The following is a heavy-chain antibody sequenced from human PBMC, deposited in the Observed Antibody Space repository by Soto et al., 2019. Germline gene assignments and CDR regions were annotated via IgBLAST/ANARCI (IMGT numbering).Heavy chain of an antibody. Sequence: QVQLVESGGGVVQPGRSLRLSCAASGFTFSSYGMHWVRQAPGKGLEWVAVISYDGSNKYYADSVKGRFTISRDNSKNPLYLQMNSLRAEDTAVYYCSSTPIFPGDYFDYWGQGTLVTFSS. V-gene: IGHV3-30*03. CDR1: GFTFSSYG. J-gene: IGHJ4*02. CDR2: ISYDGSNK. D-gene: IGHD3-16*01. CDR3: SSTPIFPGDYFDY.